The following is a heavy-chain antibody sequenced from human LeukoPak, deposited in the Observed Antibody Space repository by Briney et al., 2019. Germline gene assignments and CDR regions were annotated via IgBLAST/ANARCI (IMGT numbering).Heavy chain of an antibody. CDR2: ISSSSSYI. Sequence: GGSLRLSCAASGFTFSSYSMNWVRQAPGKGLEWVSSISSSSSYIYYADSVKGRFTISRDNSKNTLYLQMNSLRAEDTAVYYCARGSGAYYNWFDPWGQGTLVTVSS. D-gene: IGHD3-3*01. CDR3: ARGSGAYYNWFDP. V-gene: IGHV3-21*01. J-gene: IGHJ5*02. CDR1: GFTFSSYS.